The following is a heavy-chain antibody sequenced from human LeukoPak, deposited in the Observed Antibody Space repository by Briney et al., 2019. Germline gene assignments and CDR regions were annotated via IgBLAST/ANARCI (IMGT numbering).Heavy chain of an antibody. D-gene: IGHD2-2*01. CDR2: ISSSPPYI. V-gene: IGHV3-21*01. Sequence: GGSLRLSCAASGFTFSNYNMNWVRQAPGKGLEWVSSISSSPPYIYYADSVKGRFTISRDNAKNSLYLQMNSLRAEETAVYYWARDGRHILVEPGAVELEYWGQGTLVPVLS. J-gene: IGHJ4*02. CDR3: ARDGRHILVEPGAVELEY. CDR1: GFTFSNYN.